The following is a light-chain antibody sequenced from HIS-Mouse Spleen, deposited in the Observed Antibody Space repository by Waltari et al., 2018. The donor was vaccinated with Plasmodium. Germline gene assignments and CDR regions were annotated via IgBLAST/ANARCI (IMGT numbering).Light chain of an antibody. CDR3: QVWDSSSDHVV. CDR2: DDS. Sequence: SYVLTQPPSVSVAPGQTARITRGGHNIGSQSVHWYQQKPGQAPVLVVYDDSDRPSGIPERFSGSNSGNTATLTISRVEAGDEADYYCQVWDSSSDHVVFGGGTKLTVL. J-gene: IGLJ2*01. CDR1: NIGSQS. V-gene: IGLV3-21*02.